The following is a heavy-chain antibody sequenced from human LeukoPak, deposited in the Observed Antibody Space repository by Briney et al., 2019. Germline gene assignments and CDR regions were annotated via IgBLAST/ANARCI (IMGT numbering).Heavy chain of an antibody. CDR1: GGTFSSYA. J-gene: IGHJ4*02. D-gene: IGHD6-13*01. CDR2: IIPILGIA. CDR3: ARTAPGIALDY. V-gene: IGHV1-69*10. Sequence: SVKVSCKASGGTFSSYAISWVRQAPGQGLEWMGGIIPILGIANYAQKFQGRVTITADKSTSTAYMELSSLRSEDTAVYYCARTAPGIALDYWGQGTLVTVSS.